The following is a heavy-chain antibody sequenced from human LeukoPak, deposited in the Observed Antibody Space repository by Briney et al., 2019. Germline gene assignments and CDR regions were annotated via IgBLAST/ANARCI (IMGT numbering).Heavy chain of an antibody. V-gene: IGHV5-51*01. Sequence: GESLKISGKGSGYSFTSYWIGWVGQVPAKGLEWMGIIYPGDSDTRYSPSFQGQITISADKSISTAYLQWSSLMASDATVYYCERRGDDILTGYGLASLDYWGQGTLVTVSS. CDR2: IYPGDSDT. CDR3: ERRGDDILTGYGLASLDY. D-gene: IGHD3-9*01. J-gene: IGHJ4*02. CDR1: GYSFTSYW.